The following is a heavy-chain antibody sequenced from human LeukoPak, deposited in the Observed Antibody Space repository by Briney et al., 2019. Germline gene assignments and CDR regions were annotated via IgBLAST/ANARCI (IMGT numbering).Heavy chain of an antibody. Sequence: GGSLRVSCAASGFTFSSYWMSWVRQAPGKGLEWVANIKQDGSEKYYVDSVKGRFTISRDNAKNSLYLQMNSLRAEDTAVYYCAKDIAVAARGYYFDYWGQGTLVTVSS. CDR2: IKQDGSEK. CDR1: GFTFSSYW. V-gene: IGHV3-7*03. CDR3: AKDIAVAARGYYFDY. D-gene: IGHD6-19*01. J-gene: IGHJ4*02.